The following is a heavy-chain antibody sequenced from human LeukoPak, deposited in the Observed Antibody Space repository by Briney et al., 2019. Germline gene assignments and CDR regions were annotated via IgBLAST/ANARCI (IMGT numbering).Heavy chain of an antibody. D-gene: IGHD5-12*01. Sequence: GGSLRLSCAASGFTFSSYAMSWVRQAPGKGLEWVSAICGSGGSTYYADSVKGRFTISRDNSKNTPYLQMNSLRAEDTAVYYCAKDTRTGYSGYDYVFDYWGQGTLVTVSS. J-gene: IGHJ4*02. CDR2: ICGSGGST. CDR1: GFTFSSYA. CDR3: AKDTRTGYSGYDYVFDY. V-gene: IGHV3-23*01.